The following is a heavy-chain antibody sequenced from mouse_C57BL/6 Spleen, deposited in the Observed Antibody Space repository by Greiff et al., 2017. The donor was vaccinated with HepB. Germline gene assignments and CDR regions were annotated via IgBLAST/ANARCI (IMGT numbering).Heavy chain of an antibody. CDR1: GYTFTSYW. CDR3: SRGTTVVATHWYFDV. V-gene: IGHV1-64*01. CDR2: IHPNSGST. Sequence: QVQLQQPGAELVKPGASVKLSCKASGYTFTSYWMHWVKQRPGQGLEWIGMIHPNSGSTNYNEKFKSKATLTVDKSSITAYMQLSSLTSEDSAVYYWSRGTTVVATHWYFDVWGTGTTVTVSS. J-gene: IGHJ1*03. D-gene: IGHD1-1*01.